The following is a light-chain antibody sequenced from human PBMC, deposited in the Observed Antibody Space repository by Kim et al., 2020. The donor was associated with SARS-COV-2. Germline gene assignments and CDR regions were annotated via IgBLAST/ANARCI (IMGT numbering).Light chain of an antibody. CDR2: LAS. V-gene: IGKV1-5*03. Sequence: SASVVDRVTITCRASESIGTWLAWYQQKPGRAPRLLIYLASTLGDGVPSRFSGTGSGTEFSLSITSLQPDDFATYYCQHDSRFPYTFGQGTKLEI. J-gene: IGKJ2*01. CDR3: QHDSRFPYT. CDR1: ESIGTW.